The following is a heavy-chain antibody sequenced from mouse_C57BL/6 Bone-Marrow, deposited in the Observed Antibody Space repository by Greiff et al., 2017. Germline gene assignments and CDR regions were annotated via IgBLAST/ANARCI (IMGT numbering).Heavy chain of an antibody. Sequence: QVQLQQSGAELVRPGPSVQLSCKASGYTFTSYWMHLVKQRPGQGLEWIGVIDPSDSYTNYNQKFKGKATLTVDTSSSTAYMQLSSLTSEDSAVYYCARWGGYPWYFDVWGTGTTVTVSA. D-gene: IGHD2-2*01. CDR2: IDPSDSYT. V-gene: IGHV1-59*01. CDR3: ARWGGYPWYFDV. CDR1: GYTFTSYW. J-gene: IGHJ1*03.